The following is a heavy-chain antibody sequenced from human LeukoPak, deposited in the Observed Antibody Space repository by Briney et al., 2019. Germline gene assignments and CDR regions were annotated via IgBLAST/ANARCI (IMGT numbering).Heavy chain of an antibody. Sequence: SETLSLTCAVYGGSFSGYYWSWIRQPPGKGLEWIGEINHSGSTNYNPSLKSQVTISVDTSKNQFSLKLSSVTAADTAVYYCARGAIGWYYFDYWGQGTLVTVSS. D-gene: IGHD6-19*01. CDR1: GGSFSGYY. CDR2: INHSGST. V-gene: IGHV4-34*01. J-gene: IGHJ4*02. CDR3: ARGAIGWYYFDY.